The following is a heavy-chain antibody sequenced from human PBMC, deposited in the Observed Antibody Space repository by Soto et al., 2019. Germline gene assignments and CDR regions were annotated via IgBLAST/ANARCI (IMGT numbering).Heavy chain of an antibody. Sequence: ASVKVSCKASGYTFTSYYIYWVRQAPGQGLEWLGFINPDGGSTSNAHKFQGRVTMTRDTATSAVYMELSSLRSEDTAVYYCARAYYDSSGYLDYWGQGPLITVCS. CDR1: GYTFTSYY. V-gene: IGHV1-46*01. CDR3: ARAYYDSSGYLDY. CDR2: INPDGGST. D-gene: IGHD3-22*01. J-gene: IGHJ4*02.